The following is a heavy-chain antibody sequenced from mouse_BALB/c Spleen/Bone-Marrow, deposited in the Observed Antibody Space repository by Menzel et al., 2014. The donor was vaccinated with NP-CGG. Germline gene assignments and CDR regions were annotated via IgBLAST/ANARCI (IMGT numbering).Heavy chain of an antibody. CDR3: ARRSRQVVTTDAMDY. CDR2: ITPYNGGT. Sequence: VQLKESGPELVKPGASMKISCKASGYSFTGYTMNWVKQSHGKNLEWIGLITPYNGGTSYNQKFKGKATLTVDKSSSAAYMELLSLTSEDSAVYYCARRSRQVVTTDAMDYWGQGTSVTVSS. D-gene: IGHD2-5*01. J-gene: IGHJ4*01. CDR1: GYSFTGYT. V-gene: IGHV1-18*01.